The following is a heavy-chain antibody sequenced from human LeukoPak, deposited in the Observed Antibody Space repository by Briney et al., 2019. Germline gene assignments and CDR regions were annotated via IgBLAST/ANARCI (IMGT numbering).Heavy chain of an antibody. D-gene: IGHD3-22*01. CDR2: ISGSGGST. CDR3: AKCHWYYDSSGLNWFDP. Sequence: GGSLRLSCAASGFTFSSYAMSWVRQAPGKGLEWVSAISGSGGSTYYADSVKGRFTISRDNSKNTLYLQMNSLRAEDTAVYYCAKCHWYYDSSGLNWFDPWGQGTLVTVSS. J-gene: IGHJ5*02. V-gene: IGHV3-23*01. CDR1: GFTFSSYA.